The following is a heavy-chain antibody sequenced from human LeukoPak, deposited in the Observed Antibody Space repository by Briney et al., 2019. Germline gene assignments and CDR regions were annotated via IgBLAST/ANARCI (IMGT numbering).Heavy chain of an antibody. D-gene: IGHD3-16*01. CDR2: IYHSGST. Sequence: PSETLSLTCAVSGGSISSGGYSWSWIRQPPGKGLEWIGYIYHSGSTYYNPSLKSRVTISVDRSKNQFSLKLSSVTAADTAVYYCARVVLGEGMDVWSKGTTVTVSS. V-gene: IGHV4-30-2*01. CDR3: ARVVLGEGMDV. J-gene: IGHJ6*04. CDR1: GGSISSGGYS.